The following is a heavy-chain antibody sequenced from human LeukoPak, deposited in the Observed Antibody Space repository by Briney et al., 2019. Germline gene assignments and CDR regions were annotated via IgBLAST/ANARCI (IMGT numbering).Heavy chain of an antibody. CDR1: GGTFSSYA. CDR3: AGARFSGSYSFDY. CDR2: IIPIFGIA. Sequence: ASVKVSRKASGGTFSSYAISWVRQAPGQGLEWKGRIIPIFGIANYAQKFQGRVTITADKSTSTAYMELSSLRSEDTAVYYCAGARFSGSYSFDYWGQGTLVTVSS. V-gene: IGHV1-69*04. D-gene: IGHD1-26*01. J-gene: IGHJ4*02.